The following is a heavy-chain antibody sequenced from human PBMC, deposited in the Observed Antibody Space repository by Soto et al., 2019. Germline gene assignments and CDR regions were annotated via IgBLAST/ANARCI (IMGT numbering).Heavy chain of an antibody. J-gene: IGHJ4*02. CDR2: ISWNSGSI. D-gene: IGHD6-19*01. Sequence: GGSLRLSCAASGFTFDDYAMHWVRQAPGKGLEWVSGISWNSGSIGYADSVKGRFTISRDNAKNSLYLQMNSLRAEDTALYYCAKETSSGWFHYFDYWGQGTLVTVSS. CDR3: AKETSSGWFHYFDY. V-gene: IGHV3-9*01. CDR1: GFTFDDYA.